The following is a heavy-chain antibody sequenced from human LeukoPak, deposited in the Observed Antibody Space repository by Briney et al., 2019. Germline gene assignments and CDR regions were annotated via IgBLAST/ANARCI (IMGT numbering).Heavy chain of an antibody. Sequence: SETLSLTCTVSGGSIRSGDYYWSWIRQPPGKGLEWIGYIYCSGSTHYNPSLKSRVTISIDTSKNQLSLKLSSVTAADTAVYYCARARHDYGQTYFDYWGQGTLVTVSS. D-gene: IGHD4-17*01. J-gene: IGHJ4*02. CDR2: IYCSGST. CDR3: ARARHDYGQTYFDY. CDR1: GGSIRSGDYY. V-gene: IGHV4-30-4*08.